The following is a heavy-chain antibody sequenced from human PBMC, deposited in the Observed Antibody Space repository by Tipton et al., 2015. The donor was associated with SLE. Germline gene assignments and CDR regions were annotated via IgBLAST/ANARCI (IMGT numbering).Heavy chain of an antibody. V-gene: IGHV4-59*08. CDR2: IYYSGST. CDR1: GGSISSYY. Sequence: TLSLTCAVYGGSISSYYWSWIRQPPGKGLEWIGYIYYSGSTNYNPSLKSRVTISVDTSKNQFSLKLSSVTAADTAVYYCARGYCSGGSCHGGYNWFDPWGQGTLVTVSS. J-gene: IGHJ5*02. CDR3: ARGYCSGGSCHGGYNWFDP. D-gene: IGHD2-15*01.